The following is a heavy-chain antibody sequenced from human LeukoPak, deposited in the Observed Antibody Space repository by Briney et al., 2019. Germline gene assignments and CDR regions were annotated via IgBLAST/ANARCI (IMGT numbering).Heavy chain of an antibody. CDR2: IYSGGST. D-gene: IGHD7-27*01. CDR1: GFTVSSNY. V-gene: IGHV3-53*01. J-gene: IGHJ6*03. CDR3: ARIALLGYYYMDV. Sequence: PGGSLRLSCAASGFTVSSNYMSWVRQAPGKGLEWVSVIYSGGSTYYADSVKGRFTISRDNAKNSLYLQMNSLRAEDTAVYYCARIALLGYYYMDVWGKGTTVTVSS.